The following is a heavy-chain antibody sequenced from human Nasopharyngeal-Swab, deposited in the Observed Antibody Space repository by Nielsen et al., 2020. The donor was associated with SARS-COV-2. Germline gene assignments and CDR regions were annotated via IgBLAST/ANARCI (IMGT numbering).Heavy chain of an antibody. D-gene: IGHD6-13*01. CDR1: GGSISSSSYY. CDR2: IYSSGST. Sequence: SETLSLTCTVSGGSISSSSYYWGWIRQPPGKGLEWIGSIYSSGSTSYNPSLKSRVTISVDTSKNQFSLKLSSVTAADTAVYYCVGSSWYGDYYYYYGMDVWGQGTTVTASS. CDR3: VGSSWYGDYYYYYGMDV. J-gene: IGHJ6*02. V-gene: IGHV4-39*07.